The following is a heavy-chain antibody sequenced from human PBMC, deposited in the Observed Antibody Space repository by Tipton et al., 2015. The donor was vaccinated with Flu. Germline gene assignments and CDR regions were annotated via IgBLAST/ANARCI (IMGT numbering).Heavy chain of an antibody. Sequence: SLRLSCAASGITFSSYAMSWVRQAPGKGLEWVSGISSSSGATYHADSVQGRFTISRDNSKNTLYLQMDSLRAEDTAVYYCARVLSSEYYYGMDVWGQGTTVTVSS. CDR1: GITFSSYA. J-gene: IGHJ6*02. D-gene: IGHD3-16*02. CDR2: ISSSSGAT. CDR3: ARVLSSEYYYGMDV. V-gene: IGHV3-23*01.